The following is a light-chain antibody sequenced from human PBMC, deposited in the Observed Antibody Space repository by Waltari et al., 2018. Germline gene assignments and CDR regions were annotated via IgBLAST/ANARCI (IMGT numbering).Light chain of an antibody. CDR2: EVI. Sequence: QSALTQPASVSGTPGQSITISCTGTTSDVGSYNLVSWYQPHPGKAPKLMIFEVIKRPAGVSNRFSCSKSGNTASLAISGLQAEDEADYYCCSYAGSGTYVFGTGTKVTVL. V-gene: IGLV2-23*02. CDR3: CSYAGSGTYV. J-gene: IGLJ1*01. CDR1: TSDVGSYNL.